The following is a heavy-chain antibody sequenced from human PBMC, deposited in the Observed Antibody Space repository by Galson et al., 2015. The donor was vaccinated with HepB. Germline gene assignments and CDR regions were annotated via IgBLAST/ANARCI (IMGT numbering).Heavy chain of an antibody. CDR3: ARGGGYYYGMDV. CDR2: MNPNSGNT. D-gene: IGHD3-10*01. Sequence: SVKVSCKASGYTFTSYDINWVRQATGQGLEWMGWMNPNSGNTGYAQKFQGRVTMARNTSISTAYMELSSLRSEDTAVYYCARGGGYYYGMDVWGQGTTVTVSS. J-gene: IGHJ6*02. V-gene: IGHV1-8*01. CDR1: GYTFTSYD.